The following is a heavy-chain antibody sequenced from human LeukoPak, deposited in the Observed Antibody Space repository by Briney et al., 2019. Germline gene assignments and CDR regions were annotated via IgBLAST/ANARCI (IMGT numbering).Heavy chain of an antibody. CDR2: IYYSGST. V-gene: IGHV4-59*08. Sequence: PSETLSLTCTVSGGSISSYYWSWIRQPPGKGLEWIGYIYYSGSTNYNPSLKSRVTISVDTSKNQFSLKLSSVTAADTAVYYCARRAYYDFWSGHDAFDIWGQGTMVTVSS. CDR3: ARRAYYDFWSGHDAFDI. J-gene: IGHJ3*02. D-gene: IGHD3-3*01. CDR1: GGSISSYY.